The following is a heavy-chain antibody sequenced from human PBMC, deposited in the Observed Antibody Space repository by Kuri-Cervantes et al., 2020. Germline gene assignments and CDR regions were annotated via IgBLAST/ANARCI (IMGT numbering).Heavy chain of an antibody. V-gene: IGHV4-59*08. J-gene: IGHJ6*02. CDR1: GGSFSGYY. D-gene: IGHD3-3*01. Sequence: SETLSLTCAVYGGSFSGYYWSWIRQPPGKGLEWIGYIYYSGSTNYNPSLKSRVTISVDTSKNQFSLKLSSVTAADTAVYYCARPGGGFFWSAYYGDGMDVWGQGTTVTVSS. CDR3: ARPGGGFFWSAYYGDGMDV. CDR2: IYYSGST.